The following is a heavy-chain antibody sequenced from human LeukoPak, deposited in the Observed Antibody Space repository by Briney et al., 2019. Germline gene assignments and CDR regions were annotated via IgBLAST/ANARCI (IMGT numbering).Heavy chain of an antibody. Sequence: PGGSLRLSCSASGFTVSSNYMSWVRQAPGKGLEWVSVIYSGGSTYYAEYVKGRFTISRDNSKNTLYLQMSSLRAEDTAVYYCGRDTVREGFDYWGQGTLVTVSS. CDR3: GRDTVREGFDY. J-gene: IGHJ4*02. CDR1: GFTVSSNY. CDR2: IYSGGST. D-gene: IGHD6-6*01. V-gene: IGHV3-53*01.